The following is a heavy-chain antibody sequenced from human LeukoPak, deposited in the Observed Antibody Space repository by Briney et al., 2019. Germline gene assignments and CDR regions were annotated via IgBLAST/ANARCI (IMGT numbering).Heavy chain of an antibody. D-gene: IGHD1/OR15-1a*01. CDR3: AKGRTNDY. J-gene: IGHJ4*02. Sequence: GGSLRLSCAASGFTFSTYAMSWVRQTPERGLEWVSAISDTGGNTFYADSVKGRFTISRDNFKNTLYLQMNSLRAEDTAIYYCAKGRTNDYWGQGTLVTVSS. CDR2: ISDTGGNT. V-gene: IGHV3-23*01. CDR1: GFTFSTYA.